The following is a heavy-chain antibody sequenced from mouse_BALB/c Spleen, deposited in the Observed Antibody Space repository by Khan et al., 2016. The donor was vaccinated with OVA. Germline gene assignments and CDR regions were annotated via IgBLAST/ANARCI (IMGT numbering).Heavy chain of an antibody. V-gene: IGHV1S135*01. CDR1: GYSFTSYY. CDR2: IDPFSGGT. CDR3: TRHGYVAWFTY. D-gene: IGHD2-2*01. J-gene: IGHJ3*01. Sequence: EVQLQQSGPELMKPGASVKISCKASGYSFTSYYIHWVMQSHGTSLEWIGYIDPFSGGTTYNQKFKGKATLTVDKSSSTSYRHLSNLTSEDSAVYSCTRHGYVAWFTYWGQGTLVTVSA.